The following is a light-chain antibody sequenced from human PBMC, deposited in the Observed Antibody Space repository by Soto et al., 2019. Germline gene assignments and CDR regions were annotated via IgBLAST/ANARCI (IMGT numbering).Light chain of an antibody. CDR2: NVS. Sequence: QSALTQPASVSGSPGQSITISCTGTSSDVGGYNYVSWYQQHPGKAPKLMIYNVSHRPSGVSNRFSGSKSGNTASLTISGLQAEDEADYFCTSSTSGSLYVFGTGTKLTVL. J-gene: IGLJ1*01. CDR1: SSDVGGYNY. V-gene: IGLV2-14*01. CDR3: TSSTSGSLYV.